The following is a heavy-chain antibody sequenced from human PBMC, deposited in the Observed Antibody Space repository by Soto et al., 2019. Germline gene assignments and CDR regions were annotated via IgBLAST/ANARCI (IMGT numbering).Heavy chain of an antibody. D-gene: IGHD6-19*01. V-gene: IGHV1-69*12. CDR3: ARAQAAVAGTIYYYGMDV. CDR2: IIPIFGTA. J-gene: IGHJ6*02. CDR1: GGTFSSYA. Sequence: QVQLVQSGAEVKKPGSSVKVSCKASGGTFSSYAISWVRQAPGQGLEWMGGIIPIFGTANYAQKFQGRVTLTAEECQGRAYMELSSLRSEDTAVYYCARAQAAVAGTIYYYGMDVWGQGTTVTVSS.